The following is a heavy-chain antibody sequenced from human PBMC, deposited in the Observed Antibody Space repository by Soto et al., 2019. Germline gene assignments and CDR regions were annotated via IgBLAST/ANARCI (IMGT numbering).Heavy chain of an antibody. D-gene: IGHD3-22*01. CDR1: GGSISSYY. J-gene: IGHJ4*02. V-gene: IGHV4-59*01. CDR3: ARERKDYYDSSGYFDY. Sequence: PXGTLSLTCTVSGGSISSYYWSWIRQPPGKGLEWIGYIFYSGSTNYNPSLKSRVTISVDTSKNQFSLKLRSVTAADTAVYYCARERKDYYDSSGYFDYWGQGTLVTVSS. CDR2: IFYSGST.